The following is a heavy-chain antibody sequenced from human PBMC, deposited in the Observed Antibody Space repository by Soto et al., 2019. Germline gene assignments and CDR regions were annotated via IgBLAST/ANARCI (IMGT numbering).Heavy chain of an antibody. V-gene: IGHV3-21*01. CDR1: GFTFSSYS. CDR2: ISSSSSYI. CDR3: ARGGGATTVTTLAY. Sequence: GGSLRLSCAASGFTFSSYSMNWVRQAPGKGLEWVSSISSSSSYIYYADSVKGRFTISRDNAKNSLYLQMNSLRAEDTAVYYCARGGGATTVTTLAYWGQGTLVTVSS. J-gene: IGHJ4*02. D-gene: IGHD4-17*01.